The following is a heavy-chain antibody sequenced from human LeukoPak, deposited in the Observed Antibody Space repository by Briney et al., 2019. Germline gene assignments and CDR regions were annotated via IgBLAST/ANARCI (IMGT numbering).Heavy chain of an antibody. Sequence: PGGSLRLSCAASGFTFSSYGMSWVRQGPGKGLEWVSVISDSGGSTYYADSVKGRLTISRDNSKNTVYLQMNSLRAEDTAVYYCAKVGYFRGSGSYYKSPLDYWGQGTLVTVSS. V-gene: IGHV3-23*01. CDR2: ISDSGGST. J-gene: IGHJ4*02. CDR1: GFTFSSYG. D-gene: IGHD3-10*01. CDR3: AKVGYFRGSGSYYKSPLDY.